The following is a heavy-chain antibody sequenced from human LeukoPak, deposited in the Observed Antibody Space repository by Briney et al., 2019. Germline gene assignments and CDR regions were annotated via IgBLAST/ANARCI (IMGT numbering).Heavy chain of an antibody. J-gene: IGHJ6*03. Sequence: GGSLRLSCAASGFILSSDAMHWVRQAPGKGLEWVSSISSSGSYTYFADSVKGRFTISRDNAKNTLYLQMNSLRAEDTAVYYCARPYGYYYYMDVWGKGTTVTVSS. CDR1: GFILSSDA. CDR2: ISSSGSYT. D-gene: IGHD4-17*01. V-gene: IGHV3-21*01. CDR3: ARPYGYYYYMDV.